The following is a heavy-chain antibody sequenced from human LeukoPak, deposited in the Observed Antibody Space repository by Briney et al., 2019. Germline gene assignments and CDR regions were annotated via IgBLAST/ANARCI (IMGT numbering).Heavy chain of an antibody. D-gene: IGHD3-22*01. CDR3: ARDPSGYYFDY. J-gene: IGHJ4*02. CDR1: GGSISSSTYY. Sequence: SETLSLTCTVSGGSISSSTYYWGWIRQPPGQGLEWIGNIYHTGSAYYNLSLKSRVTISLDTSKNQFSLKLSSVTAADMAVYYCARDPSGYYFDYWGQGTLVTVSS. V-gene: IGHV4-39*07. CDR2: IYHTGSA.